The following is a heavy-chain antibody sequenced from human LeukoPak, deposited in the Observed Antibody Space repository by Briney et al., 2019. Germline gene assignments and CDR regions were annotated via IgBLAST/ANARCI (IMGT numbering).Heavy chain of an antibody. J-gene: IGHJ4*02. V-gene: IGHV3-23*01. Sequence: TGGSLGLSCAASGFTFSSYAMSWVRQAPGKGLEWVSAISGSGGSTYYADSVKGRFTISRDNSKNTLYLQMNSLRAEDTAVYYCARGVGLGELSDSWGQGTLVTVSS. CDR1: GFTFSSYA. CDR2: ISGSGGST. CDR3: ARGVGLGELSDS. D-gene: IGHD3-10*01.